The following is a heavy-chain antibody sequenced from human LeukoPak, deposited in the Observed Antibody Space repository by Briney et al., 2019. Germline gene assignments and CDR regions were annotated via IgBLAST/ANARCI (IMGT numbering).Heavy chain of an antibody. J-gene: IGHJ4*02. D-gene: IGHD3-10*01. Sequence: GGSLRLSCAASGFTVSSNYMSWVRQAPGKGLEWVSVIYSGGSTYYADSVKGRFTISRDNSKNTLYLQMNSLRAEDTAVYYCARDVLLWFGEPPEPIGDYWGQGTLVTVSS. V-gene: IGHV3-66*01. CDR1: GFTVSSNY. CDR3: ARDVLLWFGEPPEPIGDY. CDR2: IYSGGST.